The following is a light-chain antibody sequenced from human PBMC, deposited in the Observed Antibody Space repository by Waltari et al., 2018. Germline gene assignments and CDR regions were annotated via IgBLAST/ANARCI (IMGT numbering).Light chain of an antibody. CDR2: DAS. CDR1: QSINAD. J-gene: IGKJ5*01. V-gene: IGKV3-11*01. Sequence: DIVLTQSPATLSLSPGERATLSCRASQSINADLAWYQQKPGQAPRLFVYDASNMATGIPARVSGSGSGTDFTLTISSLDPEDSAVYYCAQRNDWPITFGQGTRVEIK. CDR3: AQRNDWPIT.